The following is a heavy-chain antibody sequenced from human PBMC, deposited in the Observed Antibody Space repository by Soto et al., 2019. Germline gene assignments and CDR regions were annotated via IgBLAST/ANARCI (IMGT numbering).Heavy chain of an antibody. CDR2: IWYDGSNK. CDR1: GFSLSDYG. D-gene: IGHD6-13*01. J-gene: IGHJ6*03. CDR3: ARVRYSSSWNYMDV. Sequence: GGSLRLSCAASGFSLSDYGMHWVRQAPGKGLEWVALIWYDGSNKYYEDSVKGRFTISRDNSKNTLFLQMNSLRAEDTAVYYCARVRYSSSWNYMDVWGKGTTVTVSS. V-gene: IGHV3-30*02.